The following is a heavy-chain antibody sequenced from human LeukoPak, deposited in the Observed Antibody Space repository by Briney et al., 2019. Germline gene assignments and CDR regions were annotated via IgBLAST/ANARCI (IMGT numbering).Heavy chain of an antibody. CDR2: IYYSGST. CDR1: GGSISSSSYY. V-gene: IGHV4-39*01. J-gene: IGHJ4*02. CDR3: ARRTPQRAAGSPFDY. D-gene: IGHD6-13*01. Sequence: PSETLSLTCTVSGGSISSSSYYWGWIRQPPGKGLEWIGSIYYSGSTYYNPSPKSRVTISVDTSKNQFSLKLSSVTAADTAVYYCARRTPQRAAGSPFDYWGQGTLVTVSS.